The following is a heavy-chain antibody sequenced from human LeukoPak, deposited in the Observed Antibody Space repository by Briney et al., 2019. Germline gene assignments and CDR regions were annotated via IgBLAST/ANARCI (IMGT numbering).Heavy chain of an antibody. CDR1: XXXXXXYG. D-gene: IGHD6-13*01. V-gene: IGHV1-18*01. CDR3: ARALGQQLVPNLPYHY. CDR2: ISAYNGNT. J-gene: IGHJ4*02. Sequence: ASVKXSXXXXXXXXXXYGISWVRQAXGQGLEWMGWISAYNGNTSYAQKLQGRVTMTTDTSTSTAYMELRSLRSDDTAVYYCARALGQQLVPNLPYHYWGQGTLVTVSS.